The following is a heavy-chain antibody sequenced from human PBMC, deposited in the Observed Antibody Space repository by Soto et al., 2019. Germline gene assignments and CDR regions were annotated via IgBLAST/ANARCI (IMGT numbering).Heavy chain of an antibody. J-gene: IGHJ3*02. D-gene: IGHD3-10*01. V-gene: IGHV3-33*08. CDR1: GFTFSSYG. CDR2: IWYDGSNK. CDR3: ARGIDMVRGVIITYDAFDI. Sequence: GGSLRLSCAASGFTFSSYGMHWVRQAPGKGLEWVAVIWYDGSNKYYADSVKGRFTISRDNSKNTLYLQMNSLRAEDTAVYYCARGIDMVRGVIITYDAFDIWGQGTMVTVSS.